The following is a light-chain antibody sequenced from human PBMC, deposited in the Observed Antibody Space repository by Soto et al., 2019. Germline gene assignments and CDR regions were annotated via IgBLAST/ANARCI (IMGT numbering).Light chain of an antibody. CDR2: GTS. V-gene: IGKV3-20*01. Sequence: EIVLTQSPGTLSLSPGERATLSCRASQSVPRSYLAWYQQKPGQAPRLLIYGTSSRATGIPDRFSGSVSGTDFTLTISSLEHEDFAVFYCQQYGSSITFGQGTRLEIK. J-gene: IGKJ5*01. CDR1: QSVPRSY. CDR3: QQYGSSIT.